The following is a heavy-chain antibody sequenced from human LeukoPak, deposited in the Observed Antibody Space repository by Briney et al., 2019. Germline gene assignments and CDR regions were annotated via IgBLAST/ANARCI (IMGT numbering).Heavy chain of an antibody. V-gene: IGHV1-46*01. CDR3: ARGGWAGGNHLVDY. Sequence: ASVKISCKASGYTFTNYYMHWVRQAPGQGLEWMGIINPSGGSTTYAQKFQGRVTMTRDTSTSTVYTELSSLRSEDTAVYSCARGGWAGGNHLVDYWGQGTLVTVSS. J-gene: IGHJ4*02. CDR1: GYTFTNYY. D-gene: IGHD4-23*01. CDR2: INPSGGST.